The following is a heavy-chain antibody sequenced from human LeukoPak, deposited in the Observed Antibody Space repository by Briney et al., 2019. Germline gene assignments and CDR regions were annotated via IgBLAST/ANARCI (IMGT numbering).Heavy chain of an antibody. J-gene: IGHJ4*02. D-gene: IGHD2-2*01. CDR1: GVSIGSYH. V-gene: IGHV4-4*07. CDR2: LYPSGST. CDR3: ARAYCSSTTCRKVGVHDF. Sequence: SETLSLTCAVSGVSIGSYHWSWIRQPAGKGLEWIGRLYPSGSTSYNPSLKSRVTMSRDTSKNHFSLKLRSVTAADTAVYYCARAYCSSTTCRKVGVHDFWSQGILVTVSS.